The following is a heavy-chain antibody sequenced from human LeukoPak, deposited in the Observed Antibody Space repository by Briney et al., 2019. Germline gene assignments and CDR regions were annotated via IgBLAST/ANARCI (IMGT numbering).Heavy chain of an antibody. CDR3: AKDTSSWYSPPRAFDL. V-gene: IGHV4-4*07. J-gene: IGHJ3*01. D-gene: IGHD6-13*01. CDR1: GCSIISHY. Sequence: SETLSLTCTVSGCSIISHYWNWIRQPAGKGLEWIGRVYASGSTTYNPSLKNRVTMSVDTSKNQFSLRLTSVTAADTAVYYCAKDTSSWYSPPRAFDLWGQGTMVTVSS. CDR2: VYASGST.